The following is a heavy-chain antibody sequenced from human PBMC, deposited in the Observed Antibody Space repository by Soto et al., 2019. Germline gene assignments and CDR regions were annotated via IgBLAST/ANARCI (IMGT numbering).Heavy chain of an antibody. D-gene: IGHD7-27*01. Sequence: EVKVVESGGGLVQPGGSLRLSCAASGFTFSDNWMHWVRQPPGKGPVWVSRISGDASATSYADSVKGRFTISRDSAKNMVYLQMDSLRVEDTAVYYCTRGGTRTTYWGLFDSWGQGTLVTVSS. CDR1: GFTFSDNW. CDR3: TRGGTRTTYWGLFDS. CDR2: ISGDASAT. V-gene: IGHV3-74*01. J-gene: IGHJ4*02.